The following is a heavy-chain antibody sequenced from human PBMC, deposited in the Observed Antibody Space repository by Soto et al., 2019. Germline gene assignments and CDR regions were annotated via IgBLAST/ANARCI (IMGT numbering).Heavy chain of an antibody. CDR2: IYPADSDT. D-gene: IGHD3-3*01. Sequence: GESLKISCQVSGYSFTNYWIGWVRQMPGKGLEWMGIIYPADSDTRYSPSFQGQVTISADKSISTAYLQWSILKASDTAMYYCARRARGFLDPVWSGYSPPYYYGMDVWGQGTTVTVSS. V-gene: IGHV5-51*01. CDR3: ARRARGFLDPVWSGYSPPYYYGMDV. CDR1: GYSFTNYW. J-gene: IGHJ6*02.